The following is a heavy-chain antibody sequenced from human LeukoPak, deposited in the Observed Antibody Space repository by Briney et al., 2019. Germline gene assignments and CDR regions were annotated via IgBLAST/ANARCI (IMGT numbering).Heavy chain of an antibody. CDR2: IGSSSSYI. D-gene: IGHD2-2*01. V-gene: IGHV3-21*01. J-gene: IGHJ4*02. CDR1: GFTFSSYS. CDR3: AKGGIVVVAGIDY. Sequence: GGSLRLSCAASGFTFSSYSMNGVRQAPGKGLEWVSSIGSSSSYIYYADSVKGRFTISRDNAKNSLYLQMNSLRAEDTAVYYCAKGGIVVVAGIDYWGQGTLVPVSS.